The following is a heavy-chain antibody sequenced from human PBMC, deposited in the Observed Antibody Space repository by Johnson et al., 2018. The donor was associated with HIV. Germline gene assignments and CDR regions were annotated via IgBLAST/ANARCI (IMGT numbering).Heavy chain of an antibody. D-gene: IGHD6-6*01. CDR3: ATLEYSSSPGGYGAFDI. Sequence: VQLVESGGGLVQPGGSLRLSCAASGFTFSSYAMSWVRQAPGKGLEWVSDISGSGGSTYYADSVKGRFTISRDNSKNTPYLQMNSLRDEDTAVYYCATLEYSSSPGGYGAFDIWGQGTMVTVSS. CDR1: GFTFSSYA. CDR2: ISGSGGST. J-gene: IGHJ3*02. V-gene: IGHV3-23*04.